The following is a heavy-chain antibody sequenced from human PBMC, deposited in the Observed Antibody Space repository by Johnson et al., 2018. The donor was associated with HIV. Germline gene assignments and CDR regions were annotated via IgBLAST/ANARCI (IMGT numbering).Heavy chain of an antibody. CDR2: ISGSGGST. Sequence: EVQLVESGGGVVQPGKSLRLSCAASGFTFSSYAMSWVRQAPGKGLEWVSAISGSGGSTYYADSVTGRFTISRDNSKNTLYLQMNSLRAEDTAVYYCAKDPGWFGEPGDAFDIWGQGTMVTVSS. CDR1: GFTFSSYA. CDR3: AKDPGWFGEPGDAFDI. D-gene: IGHD3-10*01. J-gene: IGHJ3*02. V-gene: IGHV3-23*04.